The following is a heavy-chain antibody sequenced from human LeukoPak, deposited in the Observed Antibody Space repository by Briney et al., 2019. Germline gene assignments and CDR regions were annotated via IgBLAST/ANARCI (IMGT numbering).Heavy chain of an antibody. J-gene: IGHJ4*02. CDR2: ITSTGSTI. CDR1: GFIFSNYN. D-gene: IGHD7-27*01. Sequence: GGSLRLSCSASGFIFSNYNMNWVRQAPGKGLEWVAYITSTGSTIAYADSLKGRFTISRDNAKNSLYLQTNSLRAEDTAVYYCAREDRTGAAFDYWGQGTLVTVSS. CDR3: AREDRTGAAFDY. V-gene: IGHV3-48*01.